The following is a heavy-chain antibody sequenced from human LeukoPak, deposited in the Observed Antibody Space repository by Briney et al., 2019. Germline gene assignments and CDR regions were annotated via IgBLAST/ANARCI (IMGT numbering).Heavy chain of an antibody. CDR1: GFTFSSDE. V-gene: IGHV3-48*03. CDR3: ARPGSSGYLY. Sequence: AGSLRLSCDASGFTFSSDEMHWVRQAPAKERQWVSYIHRGGSTIFYADSVKGRFTISRDNAKKSLYLQTNSLRAEDTAVYYCARPGSSGYLYWGEGTLVIVSS. D-gene: IGHD3-22*01. CDR2: IHRGGSTI. J-gene: IGHJ4*02.